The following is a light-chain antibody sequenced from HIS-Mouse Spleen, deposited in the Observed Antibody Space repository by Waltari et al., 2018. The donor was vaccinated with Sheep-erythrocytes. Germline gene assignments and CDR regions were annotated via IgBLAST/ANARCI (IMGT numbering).Light chain of an antibody. CDR3: LQDYNYPYT. J-gene: IGKJ2*01. CDR1: QGIRND. Sequence: AIQMTQSPSSLSASVGDIVTITCRSSQGIRNDLGWYQQKPGKAPKLLIYAASSLQSGVPSRFSGSGSGTDFTLTISSLQPEDFATYYCLQDYNYPYTFGQGTKLEIK. CDR2: AAS. V-gene: IGKV1-6*01.